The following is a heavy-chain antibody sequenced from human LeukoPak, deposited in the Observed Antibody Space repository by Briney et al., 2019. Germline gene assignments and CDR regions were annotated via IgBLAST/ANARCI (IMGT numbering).Heavy chain of an antibody. CDR3: AKDLMRDRWFGES. Sequence: GGSLRFSCAASGFTFSSYGMHWVRQAPGKGLEWVAFIRYDGSNKYYAESVKGRFTISRDTSTLYLQMNSLRVEDTAVYYCAKDLMRDRWFGESWGQGTLVTVSS. V-gene: IGHV3-30*02. D-gene: IGHD3-10*01. CDR2: IRYDGSNK. J-gene: IGHJ1*01. CDR1: GFTFSSYG.